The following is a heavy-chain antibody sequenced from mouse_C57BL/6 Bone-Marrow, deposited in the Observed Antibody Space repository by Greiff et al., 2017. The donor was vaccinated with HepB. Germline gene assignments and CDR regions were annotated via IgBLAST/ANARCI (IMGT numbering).Heavy chain of an antibody. CDR3: ARTYYYGSSYDFDY. V-gene: IGHV2-9-1*01. Sequence: VKLVESGPGLVAPSQSLSITCTVSGFSLTSYAISWVRQPPGKGLEWLGVIWTGGGTNYNSALKSRLSISKDNSKSQVFLKMNSLQTDDTARYYCARTYYYGSSYDFDYWGQGTTLTVSS. J-gene: IGHJ2*01. CDR1: GFSLTSYA. CDR2: IWTGGGT. D-gene: IGHD1-1*01.